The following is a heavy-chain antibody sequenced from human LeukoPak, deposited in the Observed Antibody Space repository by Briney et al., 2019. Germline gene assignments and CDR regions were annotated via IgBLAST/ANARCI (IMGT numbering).Heavy chain of an antibody. Sequence: ASVKVSCKASGYMFTGYYMHWVRQAPGQGLEWMGWINPNSGGTNYAQKFQGRVTMTRDTSISTAYMDLNRLRSDDTAVYYCARVVAVTGTPVYYMDVWGKRTTVTASS. V-gene: IGHV1-2*02. CDR1: GYMFTGYY. CDR2: INPNSGGT. D-gene: IGHD6-19*01. J-gene: IGHJ6*03. CDR3: ARVVAVTGTPVYYMDV.